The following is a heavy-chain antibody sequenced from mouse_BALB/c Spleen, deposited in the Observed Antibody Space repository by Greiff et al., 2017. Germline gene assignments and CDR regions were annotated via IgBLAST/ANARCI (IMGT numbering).Heavy chain of an antibody. Sequence: VQLQQSGTVLARPGASVKMSCKASGYTFTSYWMHWVKQRPGQGLEWIGAIYPGNSDTSYNQKFKGKAKLTAVTSTSTAYMELSSLTNEDSAVYYCTRWYYGVDWYFDVWGAGTTVTVSS. CDR3: TRWYYGVDWYFDV. V-gene: IGHV1-5*01. CDR2: IYPGNSDT. D-gene: IGHD1-1*01. CDR1: GYTFTSYW. J-gene: IGHJ1*01.